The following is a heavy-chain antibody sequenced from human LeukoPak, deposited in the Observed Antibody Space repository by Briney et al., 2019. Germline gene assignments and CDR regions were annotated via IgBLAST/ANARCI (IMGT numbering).Heavy chain of an antibody. J-gene: IGHJ4*02. Sequence: TPSETLSLTCTVSGVSMNSYYWSWIRPPPGKGLEWIGYIYYSGSTNYNPSLKSRVTISVDTSKKQVSLKLSSVAAADTAVYYCARVSPRPRFDYWGQGTLVTVSS. CDR2: IYYSGST. CDR1: GVSMNSYY. D-gene: IGHD1-14*01. CDR3: ARVSPRPRFDY. V-gene: IGHV4-59*01.